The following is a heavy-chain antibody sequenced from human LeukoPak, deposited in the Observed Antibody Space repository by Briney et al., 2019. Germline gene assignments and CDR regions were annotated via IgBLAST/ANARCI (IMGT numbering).Heavy chain of an antibody. V-gene: IGHV3-66*01. CDR2: IYSGGST. CDR3: ARASIQLSYYGMDV. J-gene: IGHJ6*02. Sequence: GGSLRLSCAASGFTVSSNYMSWVRQAPGKGLEWVSIIYSGGSTYYADSVKGRFTISRDNSKNTLYLQMNSLRAEDTAVYYCARASIQLSYYGMDVWGQGTTVTVSS. CDR1: GFTVSSNY. D-gene: IGHD5-18*01.